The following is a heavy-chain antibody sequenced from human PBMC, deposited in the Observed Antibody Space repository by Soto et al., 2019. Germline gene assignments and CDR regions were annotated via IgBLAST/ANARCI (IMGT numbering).Heavy chain of an antibody. CDR1: GFTFSSYG. CDR3: ARAGIAAAGTFPWFDP. CDR2: IWYDGSNK. J-gene: IGHJ5*02. Sequence: RESLRLSCAASGFTFSSYGMHWVRQAPGKGLEWVAVIWYDGSNKYYADSVKGRFTISRDNSKNTLYLQMNSLRAEDTAVYYCARAGIAAAGTFPWFDPWGQGTLVTVSS. D-gene: IGHD6-13*01. V-gene: IGHV3-33*01.